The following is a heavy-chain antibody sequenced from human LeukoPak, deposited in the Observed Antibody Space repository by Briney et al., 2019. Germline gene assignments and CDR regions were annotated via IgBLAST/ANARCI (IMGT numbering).Heavy chain of an antibody. CDR2: IYSGGST. V-gene: IGHV3-53*01. Sequence: GGSLRLSCAASGFTVSSNYMSWVRQAPGKGLEWVSVIYSGGSTYYADSVKGRFTISRDNSKNTLYLKMNSLRAEDTAVYYCARETPYYYDSSGAFDIWGQGTMVTVSS. CDR1: GFTVSSNY. J-gene: IGHJ3*02. D-gene: IGHD3-22*01. CDR3: ARETPYYYDSSGAFDI.